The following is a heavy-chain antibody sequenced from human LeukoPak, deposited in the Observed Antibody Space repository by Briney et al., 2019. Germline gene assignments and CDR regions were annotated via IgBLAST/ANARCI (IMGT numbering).Heavy chain of an antibody. J-gene: IGHJ4*02. CDR1: GGTFSSYA. D-gene: IGHD5-24*01. CDR2: INPIFGTA. V-gene: IGHV1-69*05. CDR3: ARSGRVEMATITALNY. Sequence: ASVKVSCKASGGTFSSYAISWVRQAPGQGLEWMGGINPIFGTANYAQKFQGRVTITTDESTSTAYMELSSLRSEDTAVYYCARSGRVEMATITALNYWGQGTLVTVSS.